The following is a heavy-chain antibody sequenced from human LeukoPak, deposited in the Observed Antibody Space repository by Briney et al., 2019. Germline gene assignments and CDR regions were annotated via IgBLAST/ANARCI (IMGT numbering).Heavy chain of an antibody. CDR2: ISGSGGST. Sequence: PGGSLRLSCAASGFTFSSYGMSWVRQAPGKGLEWVSAISGSGGSTYYADSVKGRFTISRDNSKNTLYLQMNSLRAEDTAMYYCARGLIFGLGDFESWGQGTTVTISS. J-gene: IGHJ5*01. CDR3: ARGLIFGLGDFES. D-gene: IGHD3-3*01. CDR1: GFTFSSYG. V-gene: IGHV3-23*01.